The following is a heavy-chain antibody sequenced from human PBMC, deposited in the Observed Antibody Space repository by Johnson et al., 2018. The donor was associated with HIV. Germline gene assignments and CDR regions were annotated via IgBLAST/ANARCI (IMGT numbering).Heavy chain of an antibody. CDR3: AKVGATVITPRGEAFDI. J-gene: IGHJ3*02. CDR1: GFTFSSYG. V-gene: IGHV3-30*18. Sequence: VLLVESGGGVVQPGRSLRLSCVASGFTFSSYGMHWVRQAPGKGLEWVAVISYDGNNKYYADSVKGRVTISRDNSKNTLYLQMNSLRAEETAVYYCAKVGATVITPRGEAFDIWGQGTMVTVSS. D-gene: IGHD4-23*01. CDR2: ISYDGNNK.